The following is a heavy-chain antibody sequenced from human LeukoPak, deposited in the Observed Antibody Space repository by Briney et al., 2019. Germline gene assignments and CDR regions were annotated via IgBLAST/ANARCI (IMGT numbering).Heavy chain of an antibody. V-gene: IGHV4-34*01. CDR1: GGSFSGYY. D-gene: IGHD2-2*01. J-gene: IGHJ5*02. CDR2: INHSGST. CDR3: ARTPAAIRWFDP. Sequence: PSETLSLTCAVYGGSFSGYYWSWIRQPPGKGLEWIGKINHSGSTNYNPSLKSRVTISVDTSKNQFSLKLSSVTAADTAVYYCARTPAAIRWFDPWGQGTLVTVSS.